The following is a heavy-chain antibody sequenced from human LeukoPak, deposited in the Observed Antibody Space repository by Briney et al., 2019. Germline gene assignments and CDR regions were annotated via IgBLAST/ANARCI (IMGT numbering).Heavy chain of an antibody. V-gene: IGHV3-30*18. CDR1: GFTFSSYG. CDR3: AKDASISDWGSRAFDI. J-gene: IGHJ3*02. CDR2: ISYDGGNT. Sequence: GGSLRLSCVASGFTFSSYGMHWVRQAPGKGLEWVAIISYDGGNTHYADSVKGRFTVSRDNSKTTLYLEMDSLETEDTAVYYCAKDASISDWGSRAFDIWGQGTLVTVSS. D-gene: IGHD3-16*01.